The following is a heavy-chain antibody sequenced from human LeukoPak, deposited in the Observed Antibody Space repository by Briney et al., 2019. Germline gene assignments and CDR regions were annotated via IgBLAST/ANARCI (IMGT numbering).Heavy chain of an antibody. J-gene: IGHJ5*02. CDR1: GFTFSSYG. CDR3: AAMGSATIEENWFDP. CDR2: ISYDGSNK. V-gene: IGHV3-30*03. D-gene: IGHD5-12*01. Sequence: HSGGSLRLSCAASGFTFSSYGMHWVRQAPGKGLEWVAVISYDGSNKYYADSVKGRFTISRDNSKNTLYLQMNSLRAEDTAVYYCAAMGSATIEENWFDPWGQGTLVTVSS.